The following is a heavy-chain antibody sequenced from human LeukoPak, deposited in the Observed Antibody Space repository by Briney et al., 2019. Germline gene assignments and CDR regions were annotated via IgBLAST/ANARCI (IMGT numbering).Heavy chain of an antibody. CDR3: ARGKYYYDSSGYYEDYFDY. D-gene: IGHD3-22*01. CDR1: GFTFSSYW. V-gene: IGHV3-74*01. J-gene: IGHJ4*02. CDR2: INSDGSST. Sequence: PGGSLRLSSAASGFTFSSYWMHWVRQAPGKGLVWVSRINSDGSSTSYADSVKGRFTISRDNAKNTLYLQMNSLRAEDTAVYYCARGKYYYDSSGYYEDYFDYWGQGTLVTVSS.